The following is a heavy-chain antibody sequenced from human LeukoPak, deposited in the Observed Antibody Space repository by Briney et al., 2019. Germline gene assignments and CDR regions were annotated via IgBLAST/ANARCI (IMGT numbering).Heavy chain of an antibody. J-gene: IGHJ4*02. V-gene: IGHV3-43*01. CDR3: AKGHIVGAITEFDY. CDR1: GFTFDDYT. CDR2: ISWDGGST. D-gene: IGHD1-26*01. Sequence: GGSLRLACAASGFTFDDYTMHWVRQTPGKGLEWVSLISWDGGSTYYADSVKGRFTISRDNSKNSLYLQMNSLRTEDTALYYCAKGHIVGAITEFDYWGQGTLVTVSS.